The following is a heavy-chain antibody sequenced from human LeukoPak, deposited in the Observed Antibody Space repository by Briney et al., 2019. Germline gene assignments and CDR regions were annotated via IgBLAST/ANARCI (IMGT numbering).Heavy chain of an antibody. V-gene: IGHV4-59*01. CDR3: ARASATNYRFDY. J-gene: IGHJ4*02. CDR1: DGSISSYY. Sequence: PSETLSLTCTVSDGSISSYYLSWIRQPPGKGLEWIGYIYYSGSTNYNPSLKTRVTISVDTSKNQFSLKLSSVTAADTAVYYCARASATNYRFDYWGQGTLVTVSS. CDR2: IYYSGST. D-gene: IGHD4/OR15-4a*01.